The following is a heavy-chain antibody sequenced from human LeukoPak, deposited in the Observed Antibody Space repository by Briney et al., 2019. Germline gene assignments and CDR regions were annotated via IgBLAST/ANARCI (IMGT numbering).Heavy chain of an antibody. V-gene: IGHV3-23*01. D-gene: IGHD6-19*01. CDR1: GFTFSNSA. Sequence: PRGSLRHSCAASGFTFSNSAMSWVRQAPGKGLEWVSTLSGSGITTYYADSVKGRFTISRDNSKNTLYLQMNSLRAEDTAVYYCAKGIYSSGWSYFDYWGHGTLVTVSS. CDR2: LSGSGITT. CDR3: AKGIYSSGWSYFDY. J-gene: IGHJ4*01.